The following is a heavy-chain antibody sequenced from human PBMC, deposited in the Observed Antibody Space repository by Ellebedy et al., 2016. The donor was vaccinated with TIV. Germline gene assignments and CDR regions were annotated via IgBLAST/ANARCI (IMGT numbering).Heavy chain of an antibody. CDR1: GYSFTYNW. CDR3: ARHPDSLLDY. D-gene: IGHD2-15*01. V-gene: IGHV5-51*01. J-gene: IGHJ4*02. CDR2: IYPGDSDT. Sequence: GESLKISCKGSGYSFTYNWIGWVRPMPGKGLEWMGIIYPGDSDTRYSPSFQGQVTISADKCISTTYLQWSSLKASDTAMYYCARHPDSLLDYWGQGTLVTVSS.